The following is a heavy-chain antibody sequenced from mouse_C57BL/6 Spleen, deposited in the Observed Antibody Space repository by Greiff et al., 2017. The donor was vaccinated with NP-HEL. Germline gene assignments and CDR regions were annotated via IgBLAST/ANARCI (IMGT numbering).Heavy chain of an antibody. Sequence: VQLQESGAELVKPGASVKISCKASGYAFSSYWMNWVKQRPGKGLEWIGQLYPGDGDTNYNGKFKGKATLTADKSSSTAYMQLSSLTSEDSAVYFCARGITTAYYYAMDYWGQGTSVTVSS. D-gene: IGHD1-2*01. CDR3: ARGITTAYYYAMDY. CDR2: LYPGDGDT. V-gene: IGHV1-80*01. CDR1: GYAFSSYW. J-gene: IGHJ4*01.